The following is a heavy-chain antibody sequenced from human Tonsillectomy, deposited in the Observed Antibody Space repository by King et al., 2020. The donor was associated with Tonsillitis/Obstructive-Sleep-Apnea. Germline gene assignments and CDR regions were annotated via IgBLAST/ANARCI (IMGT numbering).Heavy chain of an antibody. CDR2: INHSGST. CDR1: GGSFSGYY. J-gene: IGHJ3*02. D-gene: IGHD4-17*01. Sequence: VQLQQWGAGLLKPSETLSLTCAVYGGSFSGYYWSWIRQPPGKGWGCVREINHSGSTNYNPPLKRRDTISVGTTMNQLSRKLSAVTAADTAVYYCARVSTVTTLGAFDIWGQGTMVTVSS. V-gene: IGHV4-34*01. CDR3: ARVSTVTTLGAFDI.